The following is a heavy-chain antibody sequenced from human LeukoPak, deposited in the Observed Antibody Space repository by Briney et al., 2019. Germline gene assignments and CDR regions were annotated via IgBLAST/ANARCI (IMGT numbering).Heavy chain of an antibody. D-gene: IGHD1-26*01. Sequence: GESLKISCKAFGYSFTSFWIGWVRQMPGKGLEWMGIMYPGDSDTRYSPSLQGQVTISADKSISTAYLQWSSLKASDTAVYYCARHFGAGATNFDYWGQGTLVTVSS. CDR3: ARHFGAGATNFDY. CDR1: GYSFTSFW. J-gene: IGHJ4*02. V-gene: IGHV5-51*01. CDR2: MYPGDSDT.